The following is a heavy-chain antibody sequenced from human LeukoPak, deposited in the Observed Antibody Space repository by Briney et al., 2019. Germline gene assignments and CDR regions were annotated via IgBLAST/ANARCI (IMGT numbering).Heavy chain of an antibody. CDR2: IYYSGST. CDR1: GGSISSYY. D-gene: IGHD5-12*01. J-gene: IGHJ4*02. CDR3: AREEWLRPFDY. V-gene: IGHV4-59*01. Sequence: SETLSLTCTVSGGSISSYYWSWIRQPPGKGLEWIGYIYYSGSTNYNPSLKSRVTISVDTSKNQFSLKLSSVTAADTAVYYCAREEWLRPFDYWGQGTLVTVSS.